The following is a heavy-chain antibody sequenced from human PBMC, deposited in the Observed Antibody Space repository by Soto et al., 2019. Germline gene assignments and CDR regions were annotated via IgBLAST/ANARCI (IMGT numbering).Heavy chain of an antibody. V-gene: IGHV1-18*01. Sequence: AAVKFSSKASCDTFTSYGSSWWRQAPEQGREGMGWISAYNGNTNYAQKLQRRVTITTDTATSTAYMELRRLRSDDTAVYLCPRAGCTTGVCSLRSYSYGMEVRGQGTTVHVPS. CDR3: PRAGCTTGVCSLRSYSYGMEV. J-gene: IGHJ6*01. CDR2: ISAYNGNT. D-gene: IGHD2-8*01. CDR1: CDTFTSYG.